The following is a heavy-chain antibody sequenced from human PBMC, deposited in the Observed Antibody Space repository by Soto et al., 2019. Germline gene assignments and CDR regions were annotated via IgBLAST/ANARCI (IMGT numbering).Heavy chain of an antibody. V-gene: IGHV4-59*01. CDR1: GGSISSYY. Sequence: SETLSLTCTVSGGSISSYYWSWIRQPPGKGLEWIGYIYYSGSTNYNPSLKSRVTISVDTSKNQFSLKLSSVTAADTAVYYCARERYCSGGSCYSDNWFDPWGQGTLVTVSS. CDR2: IYYSGST. CDR3: ARERYCSGGSCYSDNWFDP. J-gene: IGHJ5*02. D-gene: IGHD2-15*01.